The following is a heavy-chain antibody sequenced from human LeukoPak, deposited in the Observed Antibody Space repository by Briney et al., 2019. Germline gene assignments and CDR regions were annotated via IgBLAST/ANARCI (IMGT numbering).Heavy chain of an antibody. Sequence: GGSLRLSCAASGFTFSNYAMHYIRQAPGKGLEWVSGISGSGGSTYYADSVKGRFTISRDNSKNTLYLQMNSLRAEDTAVYYCAKDILTGYYYYFDYWGQGTLVTVSS. CDR1: GFTFSNYA. J-gene: IGHJ4*02. V-gene: IGHV3-23*01. CDR2: ISGSGGST. D-gene: IGHD3-9*01. CDR3: AKDILTGYYYYFDY.